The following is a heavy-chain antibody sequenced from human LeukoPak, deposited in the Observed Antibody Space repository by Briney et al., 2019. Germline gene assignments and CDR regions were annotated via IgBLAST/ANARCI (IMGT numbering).Heavy chain of an antibody. Sequence: GGSLRLSCAASGFTFSTYSMNWVRQAPGKGLEWVSSISSSSNYIYYADSVKGRFSISRDDSKNSLFLQMNGLRAEDTAVYYCARDMTTATTCYLQHWGQGTLVTVSS. D-gene: IGHD4-17*01. CDR1: GFTFSTYS. CDR3: ARDMTTATTCYLQH. J-gene: IGHJ1*01. CDR2: ISSSSNYI. V-gene: IGHV3-21*01.